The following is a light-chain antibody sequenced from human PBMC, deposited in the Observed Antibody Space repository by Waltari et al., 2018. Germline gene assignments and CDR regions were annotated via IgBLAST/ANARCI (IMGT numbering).Light chain of an antibody. J-gene: IGLJ1*01. CDR2: EVS. Sequence: QSALTQPASVSGSPGQSITISCTGTSSDVGAYYFFSWYQQHQGQAPKRTIFEVSGRPSGVSNRFSGSQSGNTASLTIAGLQAEDEADYYCSSYTTSNTQVFGTGTKVTVL. CDR3: SSYTTSNTQV. V-gene: IGLV2-14*01. CDR1: SSDVGAYYF.